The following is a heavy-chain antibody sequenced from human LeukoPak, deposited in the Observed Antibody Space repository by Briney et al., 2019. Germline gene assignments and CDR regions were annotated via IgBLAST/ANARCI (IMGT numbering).Heavy chain of an antibody. J-gene: IGHJ6*02. CDR3: ARAPITIFGVVIYYYYGMDV. CDR1: GGTFSSHA. CDR2: IIPIFGTA. Sequence: SVKVSCKASGGTFSSHAISWVRQAPGQGLEWMGGIIPIFGTANYAQKFQGRVTITADESTSTAYMELSSLRSEDTAVYYCARAPITIFGVVIYYYYGMDVWGQGTTITVPS. V-gene: IGHV1-69*13. D-gene: IGHD3-3*01.